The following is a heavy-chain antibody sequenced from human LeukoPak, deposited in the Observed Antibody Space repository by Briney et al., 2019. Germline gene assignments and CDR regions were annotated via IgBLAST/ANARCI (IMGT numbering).Heavy chain of an antibody. Sequence: PSETLSLTCTVSGDSISSSSYYWGWIRQPPGKGLEWIGSIYYSGNTYYNPSLKSRVTISVDTSKNQFSLKLSSVTAADTAVYYCERHLRRNSVALNWFDPWGQGTLVTVSS. D-gene: IGHD1-14*01. CDR3: ERHLRRNSVALNWFDP. CDR2: IYYSGNT. V-gene: IGHV4-39*01. CDR1: GDSISSSSYY. J-gene: IGHJ5*02.